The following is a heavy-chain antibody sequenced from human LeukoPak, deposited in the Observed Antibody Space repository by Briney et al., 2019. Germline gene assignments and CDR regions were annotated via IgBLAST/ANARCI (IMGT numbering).Heavy chain of an antibody. Sequence: SETLSLTCTVSGYSISSGYYWGWIRPPPGKGLEWIGSIYHSGSTYYNPSLKSRVTISVDTSKNQFSLKLSSVTAADTAVYYCARVIGGDKNWFDPWGQGTLVTVSS. CDR2: IYHSGST. CDR1: GYSISSGYY. CDR3: ARVIGGDKNWFDP. D-gene: IGHD3-16*01. J-gene: IGHJ5*02. V-gene: IGHV4-38-2*02.